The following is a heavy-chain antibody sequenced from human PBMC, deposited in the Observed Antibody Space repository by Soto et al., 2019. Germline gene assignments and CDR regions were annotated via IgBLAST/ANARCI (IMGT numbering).Heavy chain of an antibody. CDR2: IYSGNTT. D-gene: IGHD3-22*01. J-gene: IGHJ4*02. V-gene: IGHV3-66*01. Sequence: VQLVESGGGVVQPGRSLRLSCAASGFTFSNKYMSWVRQAPGKGLECVSFIYSGNTTYYADSVKGRFTISRDNSKNTLYLQMDSLRAEDTAVYYCAGGRGYYDTHGYSGYYFDSWGQGTLVTVTS. CDR1: GFTFSNKY. CDR3: AGGRGYYDTHGYSGYYFDS.